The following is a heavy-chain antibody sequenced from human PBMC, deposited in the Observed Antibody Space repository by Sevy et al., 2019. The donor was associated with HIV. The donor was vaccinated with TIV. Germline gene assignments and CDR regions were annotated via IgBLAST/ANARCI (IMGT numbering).Heavy chain of an antibody. J-gene: IGHJ6*02. D-gene: IGHD2-21*01. CDR1: GFTFSNYW. CDR2: IKQSGNEK. Sequence: GGSLRLSCAASGFTFSNYWMNWVRQAPGKGLEWVANIKQSGNEKYYVDSVKGRFTLSRDNAKNSVSLQMNSLRAEDTAVHYCARGGPLVGKGLIPWGMDVWGQGTTVTVSS. V-gene: IGHV3-7*01. CDR3: ARGGPLVGKGLIPWGMDV.